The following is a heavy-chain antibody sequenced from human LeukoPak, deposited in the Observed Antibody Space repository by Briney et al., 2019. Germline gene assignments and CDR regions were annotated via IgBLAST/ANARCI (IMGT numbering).Heavy chain of an antibody. J-gene: IGHJ4*02. CDR2: ISSSTIYI. V-gene: IGHV3-21*01. Sequence: GGSLRLSCAASGFTFSSNTMKWVGQAPGKVLEWVSSISSSTIYIYYADSLKGRFTISRDDAKNSLYLQMNSLRAEDTAVYYCASGMTTVPTGTHWGQGTLVTVSS. CDR1: GFTFSSNT. D-gene: IGHD4-11*01. CDR3: ASGMTTVPTGTH.